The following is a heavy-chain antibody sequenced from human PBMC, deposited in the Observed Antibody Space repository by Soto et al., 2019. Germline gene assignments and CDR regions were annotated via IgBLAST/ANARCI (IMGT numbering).Heavy chain of an antibody. J-gene: IGHJ6*02. D-gene: IGHD1-7*01. CDR2: IYYSGST. CDR1: GGSISSYY. Sequence: QVQLQESGPGLVKPSETLSLTCTVSGGSISSYYWSWIRQPPGKGLEWIGYIYYSGSTNYHPSLKSRVTISVDTSKNQFSLKLSSVTAADTAVYYCAREGLTGTRGRYYDYGMDVWGQGTTVTVSS. V-gene: IGHV4-59*01. CDR3: AREGLTGTRGRYYDYGMDV.